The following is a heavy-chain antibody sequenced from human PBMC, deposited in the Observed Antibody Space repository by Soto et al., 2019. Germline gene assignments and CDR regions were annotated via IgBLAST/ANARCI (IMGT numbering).Heavy chain of an antibody. CDR3: EHNKGYFDL. CDR2: IYHTGST. J-gene: IGHJ2*01. Sequence: QVQLQESGPGLVKPSGTLSLTCAVSSGSISSGNWWSWVRQPPGKGLEWIGEIYHTGSTIYNPSLKSRLTISVDKSKNQLSLKLTSVTAADTAVYYCEHNKGYFDLWGRGTLVTVSS. CDR1: SGSISSGNW. V-gene: IGHV4-4*02.